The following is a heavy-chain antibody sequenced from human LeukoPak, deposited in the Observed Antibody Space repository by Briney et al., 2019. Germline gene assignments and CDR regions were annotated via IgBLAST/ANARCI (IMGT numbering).Heavy chain of an antibody. D-gene: IGHD2-2*01. Sequence: ASVKVSCKASGYTFTSYYMHWVRQAPGQGLEWMGIINPSGGSTSYAQKFQGRVTMTRDMSTSTVYMELSSLRSEDTAVYYCAREGIWSSTSCYSPFDYWGQGTLVTVSS. CDR3: AREGIWSSTSCYSPFDY. J-gene: IGHJ4*02. V-gene: IGHV1-46*01. CDR1: GYTFTSYY. CDR2: INPSGGST.